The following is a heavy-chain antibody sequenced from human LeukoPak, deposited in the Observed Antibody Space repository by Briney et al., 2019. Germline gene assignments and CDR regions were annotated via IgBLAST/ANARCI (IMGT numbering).Heavy chain of an antibody. D-gene: IGHD3-16*02. CDR2: IYTSGST. V-gene: IGHV4-61*02. CDR3: AREDYVWGSYLFDRRAKGVFDY. J-gene: IGHJ4*02. Sequence: PSETLSLTCTVSGGSISSGSHSWSWIRQPAGKGLEWIGRIYTSGSTNYNPSLKSRVTISVDTSKNQFSLKLSSVTAADTAVYYCAREDYVWGSYLFDRRAKGVFDYWGQGTLVTVSS. CDR1: GGSISSGSHS.